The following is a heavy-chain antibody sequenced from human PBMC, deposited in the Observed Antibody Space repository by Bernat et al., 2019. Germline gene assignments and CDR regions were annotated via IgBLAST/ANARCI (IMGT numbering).Heavy chain of an antibody. V-gene: IGHV3-74*01. D-gene: IGHD5-12*01. CDR1: GFIFRNYW. CDR3: AGWSGYDYYHYYMDV. CDR2: INSDGSST. J-gene: IGHJ6*03. Sequence: EVQLVESGGGLVQPGGSLRLSCAASGFIFRNYWMHWVRQAPGKGLVWVSRINSDGSSTSYADSVKGRFTISRDTAGNTLYLQMNSLRAEDMAVYYCAGWSGYDYYHYYMDVWGKGTTVTVSS.